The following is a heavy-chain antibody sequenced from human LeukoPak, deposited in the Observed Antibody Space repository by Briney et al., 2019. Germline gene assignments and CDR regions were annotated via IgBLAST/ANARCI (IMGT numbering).Heavy chain of an antibody. Sequence: PSETLSLTCLVSGGSISGTSYYWGWIRQSPGRGLEWIGSFYYTGSIFDNRSLRSRVTISIDLSKNQFLLKLTSVTAADTAVYYCARGFTLRGVVVIPFGYWGQGTLVTVSS. CDR2: FYYTGSI. D-gene: IGHD3-22*01. CDR3: ARGFTLRGVVVIPFGY. V-gene: IGHV4-39*07. J-gene: IGHJ4*02. CDR1: GGSISGTSYY.